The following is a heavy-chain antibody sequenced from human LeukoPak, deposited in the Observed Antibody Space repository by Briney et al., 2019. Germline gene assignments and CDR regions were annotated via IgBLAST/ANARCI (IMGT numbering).Heavy chain of an antibody. CDR1: GGSISTTNYY. Sequence: PSETLSLTCTVSGGSISTTNYYWGWIRQPPGRDLEWIGSIYSSGDTYYNPSLESRVTISVDTSKNQLSLKLTSATAADTSVYYCARHSGLRSPFDPWGQGTLVTVSS. CDR3: ARHSGLRSPFDP. V-gene: IGHV4-39*01. D-gene: IGHD3-3*01. J-gene: IGHJ5*02. CDR2: IYSSGDT.